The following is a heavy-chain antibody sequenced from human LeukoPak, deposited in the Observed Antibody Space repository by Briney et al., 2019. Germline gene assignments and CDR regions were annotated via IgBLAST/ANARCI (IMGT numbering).Heavy chain of an antibody. CDR2: ISSSSHYI. CDR1: GFTFSSYN. V-gene: IGHV3-21*01. CDR3: ARDHYGMDV. Sequence: GGSLRLSCAASGFTFSSYNMNWVRQAPGKGLEWVSSISSSSHYIYYADSVRGRFTISRDNAKNSLYVQMNSLRAEDTAVYYCARDHYGMDVWGQGTKVTVSS. J-gene: IGHJ6*02.